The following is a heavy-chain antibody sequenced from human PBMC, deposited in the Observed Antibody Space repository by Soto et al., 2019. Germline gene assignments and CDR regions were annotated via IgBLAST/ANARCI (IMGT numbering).Heavy chain of an antibody. CDR1: GDSISSGYY. CDR3: ARVGTWVPYYYESSPYTCENCFDX. J-gene: IGHJ5*02. CDR2: IYDGGST. Sequence: LSCAVYGDSISSGYYWGGLRQPPGKGLEWIGSIYDGGSTYYNPSLSSRVTLSIDMSNNHVSLILNSVTAADTAVYYCARVGTWVPYYYESSPYTCENCFDXWGQGTLLT. D-gene: IGHD3-22*01. V-gene: IGHV4-38-2*01.